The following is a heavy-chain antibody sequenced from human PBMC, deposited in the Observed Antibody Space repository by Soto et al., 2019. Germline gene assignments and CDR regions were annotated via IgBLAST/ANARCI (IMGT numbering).Heavy chain of an antibody. Sequence: QVQLVESGGGVVQPGRSLRLSCAASGFTFSSYGMHWVRQAPGKGLEWVAVIWYDGSNKYYADSVKGRFTISRDNSKSTLYLQMNSLRAEDTAVYYCAREEVPAAIQGRWFDPWGQGTLVTVSS. D-gene: IGHD2-2*02. CDR3: AREEVPAAIQGRWFDP. J-gene: IGHJ5*02. CDR1: GFTFSSYG. CDR2: IWYDGSNK. V-gene: IGHV3-33*01.